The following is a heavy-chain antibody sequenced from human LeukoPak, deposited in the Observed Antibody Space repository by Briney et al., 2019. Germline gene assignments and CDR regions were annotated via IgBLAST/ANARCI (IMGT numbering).Heavy chain of an antibody. D-gene: IGHD5-12*01. V-gene: IGHV4-34*01. CDR1: GGSFSGYY. Sequence: SETLSLTCAVYGGSFSGYYWSWIRQPPGKGLEWIGEINHSGSTNYNPSLKSRVTISVDTSKNQFSLKLSSVTAEDTAVYYCARVVATTQTDYWGQGTLVTVSS. CDR2: INHSGST. J-gene: IGHJ4*02. CDR3: ARVVATTQTDY.